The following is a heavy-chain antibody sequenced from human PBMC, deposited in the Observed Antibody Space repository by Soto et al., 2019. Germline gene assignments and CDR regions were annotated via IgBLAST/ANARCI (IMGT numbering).Heavy chain of an antibody. CDR2: INHRGSA. D-gene: IGHD6-13*01. V-gene: IGHV4-4*02. J-gene: IGHJ4*02. CDR1: GGSVRSTYW. Sequence: SETKSVTSAVSGGSVRSTYWRSRVRQPPGKGPEWIGEINHRGSANYNPSLKSRVTISVDISKSQFSLRLTSVTAADTAVYYCARYNAATGTYYFDFWGQGALVTVSS. CDR3: ARYNAATGTYYFDF.